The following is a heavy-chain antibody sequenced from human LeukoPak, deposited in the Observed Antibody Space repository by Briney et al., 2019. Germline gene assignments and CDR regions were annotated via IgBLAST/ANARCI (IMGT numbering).Heavy chain of an antibody. V-gene: IGHV4-38-2*02. J-gene: IGHJ6*03. CDR2: IYHSGST. Sequence: PSETLSLTCTVSGYSISSGYYWGWIRQPPGKGLEWIGSIYHSGSTYYNPSLKSRVTISVDTSKNQFSLKLSSVTAADTAVYYCAREREGGTQGSYYYYMDVWGKGTTVTVSS. CDR1: GYSISSGYY. D-gene: IGHD1-26*01. CDR3: AREREGGTQGSYYYYMDV.